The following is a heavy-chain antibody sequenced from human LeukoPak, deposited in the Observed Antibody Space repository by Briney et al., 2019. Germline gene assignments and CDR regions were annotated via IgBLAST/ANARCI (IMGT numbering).Heavy chain of an antibody. D-gene: IGHD2-15*01. CDR1: RDTFDSYS. Sequence: GASVKVSCKASRDTFDSYSISWLRQAPGQGLEWMGGTIPMFGSANYAQKFQGRVTITTDQTMTTAYMELSSLSSEDTAVYYCARVGRSRGSLPNSYYYMDVWGKGTTVTVSS. V-gene: IGHV1-69*05. CDR2: TIPMFGSA. CDR3: ARVGRSRGSLPNSYYYMDV. J-gene: IGHJ6*03.